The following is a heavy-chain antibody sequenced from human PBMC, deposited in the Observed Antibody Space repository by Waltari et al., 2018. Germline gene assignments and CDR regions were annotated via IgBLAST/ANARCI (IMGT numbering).Heavy chain of an antibody. CDR2: IWYDGNNK. V-gene: IGHV3-33*01. J-gene: IGHJ3*02. CDR3: ARDNWNLAAFDI. CDR1: GFTFSSYG. Sequence: QVQLVESGGGVVQPGRSLRLTCAASGFTFSSYGMHWVRRAPGMGLEWVAVIWYDGNNKYHADSVKGRFTISRDNSKNTLYVQMNSLSAEDTAVYYCARDNWNLAAFDIWGQGTMVTVSS. D-gene: IGHD1-20*01.